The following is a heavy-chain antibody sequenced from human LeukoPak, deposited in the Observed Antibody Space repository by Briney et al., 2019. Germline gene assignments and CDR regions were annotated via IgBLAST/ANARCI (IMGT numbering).Heavy chain of an antibody. V-gene: IGHV3-21*01. D-gene: IGHD4-17*01. CDR1: GFTFSSYS. CDR2: ISSSSSYI. Sequence: GGSLRLSCAASGFTFSSYSMNWVRQAPGKGLEWVSSISSSSSYIYYADSVKGRFTISRDNAKNSLYLQMNGLRAEDTAVYYCARDSGDYVPFDYWGQGTLVTVSS. J-gene: IGHJ4*02. CDR3: ARDSGDYVPFDY.